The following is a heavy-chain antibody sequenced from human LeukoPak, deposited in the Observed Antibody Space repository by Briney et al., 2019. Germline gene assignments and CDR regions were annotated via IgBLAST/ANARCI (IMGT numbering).Heavy chain of an antibody. V-gene: IGHV1-2*06. CDR2: INPNSGGT. Sequence: GASVKVSFKASGYTFTGYYMHWVRQAPGQGPEGMGRINPNSGGTNYAQKFQGRVTMTRETSISTAYMELSRLRSDDTAVYYCARVYCTNGVCYRRAFDIWGQGTMVTVSS. CDR3: ARVYCTNGVCYRRAFDI. CDR1: GYTFTGYY. D-gene: IGHD2-8*01. J-gene: IGHJ3*02.